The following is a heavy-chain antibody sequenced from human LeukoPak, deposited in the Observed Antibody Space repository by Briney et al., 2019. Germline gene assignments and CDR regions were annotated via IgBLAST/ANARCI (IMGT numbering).Heavy chain of an antibody. CDR3: ARVRCSGGSCPYYYYYMDV. CDR2: IYYSGST. Sequence: SETLSLTCTVSGGSISSSSYYWGWIRQPPGKGLEWIGSIYYSGSTYYNPSLKSRVTISVDTSKSQFSLKLRFVTAADTAVYYCARVRCSGGSCPYYYYYMDVWGKGTTVTVSS. D-gene: IGHD2-15*01. V-gene: IGHV4-39*07. CDR1: GGSISSSSYY. J-gene: IGHJ6*03.